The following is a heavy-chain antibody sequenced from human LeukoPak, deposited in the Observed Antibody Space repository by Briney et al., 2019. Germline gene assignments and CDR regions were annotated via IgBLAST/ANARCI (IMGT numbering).Heavy chain of an antibody. V-gene: IGHV4-34*01. D-gene: IGHD6-13*01. J-gene: IGHJ4*02. CDR2: INHGGST. Sequence: SETLSLTCAVYGGSFSGYYWSWIRDPPGKGLEWIGEINHGGSTNYNPSLKSRVTISVYTSKDQFSRKLSTVTAADKAVYYCATFYITAAGTNFDYWGQGTLVTVSS. CDR1: GGSFSGYY. CDR3: ATFYITAAGTNFDY.